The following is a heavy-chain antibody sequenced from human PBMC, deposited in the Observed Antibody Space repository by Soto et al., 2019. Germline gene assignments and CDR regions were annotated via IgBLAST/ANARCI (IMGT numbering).Heavy chain of an antibody. CDR1: GGSIDRSNYY. Sequence: SETLSLTCTVSGGSIDRSNYYWDWIRQPPGKGLEWIGTTYYNGNAYYNPSLQSRVTMSVDTSKNQFSLKLISVTAADTAVYYCARHFVAVVIKGWGYWGQGTLVTVS. CDR3: ARHFVAVVIKGWGY. V-gene: IGHV4-39*01. D-gene: IGHD3-22*01. CDR2: TYYNGNA. J-gene: IGHJ4*02.